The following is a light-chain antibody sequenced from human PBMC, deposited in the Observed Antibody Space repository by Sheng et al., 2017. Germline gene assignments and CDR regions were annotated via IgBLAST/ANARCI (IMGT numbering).Light chain of an antibody. CDR3: QQFNSYSIT. V-gene: IGKV1-5*03. Sequence: DIQMTQSPSTLSASVGDRVTITCRASQSISNLLAWYQQKPGKAPEILIYKASSLKSGVPSRFRGSGSGTEFTLTITSLQPDDFATYYCQQFNSYSITFGRRD. CDR2: KAS. CDR1: QSISNL. J-gene: IGKJ4*01.